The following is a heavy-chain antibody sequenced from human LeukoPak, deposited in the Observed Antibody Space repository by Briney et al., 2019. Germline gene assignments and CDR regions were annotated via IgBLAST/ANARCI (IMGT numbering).Heavy chain of an antibody. D-gene: IGHD1-26*01. V-gene: IGHV4-59*01. CDR2: IYYIGST. CDR3: ARGTAGALGYHFDY. J-gene: IGHJ4*02. Sequence: SETLSLTCTVSGGSISSYYWSWIRQPPGKGLEWIGYIYYIGSTNYNPSLKSRVTISVDTSKNQFSLKLNDVTAADTAVYYCARGTAGALGYHFDYWGQGTLATVSS. CDR1: GGSISSYY.